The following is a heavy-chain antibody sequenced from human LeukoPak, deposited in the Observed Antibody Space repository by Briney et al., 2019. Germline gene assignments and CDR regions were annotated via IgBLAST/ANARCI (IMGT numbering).Heavy chain of an antibody. CDR1: GGSINSDNYY. CDR3: ARDCSGSSCYWIH. V-gene: IGHV4-30-4*01. Sequence: SETLSLTCTVSGGSINSDNYYWSWIRQPPGKGLEWIGFIYHSGTTYYSPSLKSRIIISIDTSKNQFSLKLSSVTAADTAVYYCARDCSGSSCYWIHWGQGTLVTVSS. CDR2: IYHSGTT. J-gene: IGHJ4*02. D-gene: IGHD2-15*01.